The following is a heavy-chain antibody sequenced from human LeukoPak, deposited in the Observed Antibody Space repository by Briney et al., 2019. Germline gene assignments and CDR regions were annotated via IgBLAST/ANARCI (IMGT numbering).Heavy chain of an antibody. CDR1: GFTFSNYG. J-gene: IGHJ6*02. CDR3: AKDTGGTRMDV. D-gene: IGHD1-14*01. V-gene: IGHV3-30*18. Sequence: GGSLRLSCAASGFTFSNYGMHWVRQAPGKGLEWVAVISYDGSNKYYADSVKGRFTISRDNSKNTLYLQMNSLRAEDTAVYYCAKDTGGTRMDVWGQGTTVTVSS. CDR2: ISYDGSNK.